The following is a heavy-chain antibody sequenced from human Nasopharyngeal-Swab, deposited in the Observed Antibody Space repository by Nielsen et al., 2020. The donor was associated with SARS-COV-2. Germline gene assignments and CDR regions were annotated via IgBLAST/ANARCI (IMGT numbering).Heavy chain of an antibody. CDR2: IRQDGGEI. CDR3: ARAIGALAAY. Sequence: WIRQPPGKGLEWVANIRQDGGEIYYVDSVKGRFTISRDNAKNSLYLQMNSLRAEDTAVYYRARAIGALAAYWGQGTLVTVSS. V-gene: IGHV3-7*04. J-gene: IGHJ4*02. D-gene: IGHD2-15*01.